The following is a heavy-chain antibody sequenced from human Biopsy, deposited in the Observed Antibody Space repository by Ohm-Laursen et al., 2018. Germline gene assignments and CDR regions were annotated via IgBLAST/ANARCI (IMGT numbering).Heavy chain of an antibody. CDR3: AHVVITYGGIIALDAFDV. Sequence: TQTLTLTFTFSGLSLRSHGEGVGWIRQPPGEALEWLAIIYWDNDKRYSPSLWSRLNIWKDASKNRVVLTLTDMDPVDTPTYYCAHVVITYGGIIALDAFDVWGQGSMVTVSS. J-gene: IGHJ3*01. V-gene: IGHV2-5*02. CDR2: IYWDNDK. CDR1: GLSLRSHGEG. D-gene: IGHD3-16*02.